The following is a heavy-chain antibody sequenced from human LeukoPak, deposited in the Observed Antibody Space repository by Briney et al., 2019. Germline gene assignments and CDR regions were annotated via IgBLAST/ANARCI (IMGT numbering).Heavy chain of an antibody. CDR3: ARGETMVRGVIPLYYFDY. J-gene: IGHJ4*02. D-gene: IGHD3-10*01. Sequence: ASVKVSCKASGGTFSSYAISWMRQAPGQGLEWMGGIIPIFGTANYAQKFQGRVTITTDESTSTAYMELSSLRSEDTAVYYCARGETMVRGVIPLYYFDYWGQGTLVTVSS. CDR1: GGTFSSYA. V-gene: IGHV1-69*05. CDR2: IIPIFGTA.